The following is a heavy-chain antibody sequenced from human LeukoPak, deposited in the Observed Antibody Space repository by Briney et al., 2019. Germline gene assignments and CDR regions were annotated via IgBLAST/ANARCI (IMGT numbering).Heavy chain of an antibody. Sequence: ASVKVSCKASGYTFTSYYMHWVRQAPGQGLEWMGIINPSGGSTSYAQKFQGRVTMTRDMSTSTVYMELSSLRSEDTAVHYCASSFTITDAFDIWGQGTMVTVSS. V-gene: IGHV1-46*01. CDR2: INPSGGST. CDR1: GYTFTSYY. J-gene: IGHJ3*02. D-gene: IGHD3-10*01. CDR3: ASSFTITDAFDI.